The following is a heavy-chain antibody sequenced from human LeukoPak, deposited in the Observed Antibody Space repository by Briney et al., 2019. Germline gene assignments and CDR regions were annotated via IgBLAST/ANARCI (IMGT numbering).Heavy chain of an antibody. V-gene: IGHV4-61*02. CDR2: IYTSGST. J-gene: IGHJ3*02. CDR3: ASHSTAYCGGDCYSGAFDI. D-gene: IGHD2-21*02. CDR1: GGSISSGSYY. Sequence: SETLSLTCTVSGGSISSGSYYWSWIRQPAGKGLEWIGRIYTSGSTNYNPSLKSRVTISVDTSKNQFSLKLSSVTAADTAVYYCASHSTAYCGGDCYSGAFDIWGQRTMVTVSS.